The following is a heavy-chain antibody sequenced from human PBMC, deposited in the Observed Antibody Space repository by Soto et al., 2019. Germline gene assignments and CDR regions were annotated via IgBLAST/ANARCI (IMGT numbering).Heavy chain of an antibody. J-gene: IGHJ6*02. V-gene: IGHV1-2*04. CDR3: ARGKIFGVVITPSYYYYGMDV. CDR1: GYTFTGYY. Sequence: APVKVSCKASGYTFTGYYMHWVRQAPGQGLEWMGWINPNSGGTNYAQKFQGWVTMTRDTSISTAYMELSRLRSDDTAVYYCARGKIFGVVITPSYYYYGMDVWGQGTTVTVSS. D-gene: IGHD3-3*01. CDR2: INPNSGGT.